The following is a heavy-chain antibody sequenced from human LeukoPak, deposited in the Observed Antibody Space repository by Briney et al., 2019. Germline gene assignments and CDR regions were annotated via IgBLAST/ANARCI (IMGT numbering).Heavy chain of an antibody. CDR3: ARALRRYKYDYPSPDY. CDR2: INWNGAGT. CDR1: GFTFDDYG. D-gene: IGHD3-16*01. J-gene: IGHJ4*02. V-gene: IGHV3-20*04. Sequence: GGSLRLSCATSGFTFDDYGMSWVRQAPGKGLEWVSGINWNGAGTGYADSVKGRFSISRENAKNSLYLQMNSLRAEDTALYYCARALRRYKYDYPSPDYWGQGTLVTVSS.